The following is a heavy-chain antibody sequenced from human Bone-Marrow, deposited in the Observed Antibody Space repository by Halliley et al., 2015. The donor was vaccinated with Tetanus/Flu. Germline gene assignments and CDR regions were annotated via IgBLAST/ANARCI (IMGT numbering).Heavy chain of an antibody. D-gene: IGHD2-21*01. CDR1: GVSITSHYW. J-gene: IGHJ3*02. CDR3: TSCGSVNCLHAFDI. CDR2: IYHTGTT. Sequence: GLVKPSGTLSLTCGVSGVSITSHYWWNWVRQSPGKGLEWIGQIYHTGTTYYFPSLKSRVTISVDKSNNQFSLTLNSLTAADTAIYYCTSCGSVNCLHAFDIWGQGTMVTVSS. V-gene: IGHV4-4*02.